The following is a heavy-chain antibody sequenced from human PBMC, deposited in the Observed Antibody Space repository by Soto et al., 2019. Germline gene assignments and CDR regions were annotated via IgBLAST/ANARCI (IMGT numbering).Heavy chain of an antibody. CDR1: GGSISSHY. D-gene: IGHD1-26*01. J-gene: IGHJ2*01. CDR2: VYHSGKT. CDR3: ARPRGTTPAVWYFEL. V-gene: IGHV4-59*08. Sequence: QVQLQESGPGLVKPSETLSLTCTVSGGSISSHYWSWIRQPPGKGLEWIGYVYHSGKTDSNPSLKXRXTXXMDTSKNQISLSLTSVTAADTAVYYCARPRGTTPAVWYFELWGRGTLVTVSS.